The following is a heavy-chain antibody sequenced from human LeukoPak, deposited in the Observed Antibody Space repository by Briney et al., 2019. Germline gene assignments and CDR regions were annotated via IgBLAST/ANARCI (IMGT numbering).Heavy chain of an antibody. J-gene: IGHJ3*01. CDR1: GFTFSSYA. V-gene: IGHV3-23*01. D-gene: IGHD1-1*01. Sequence: GGSLRLSCAASGFTFSSYAMSWVRQAPGKGLEWVSTISGNGGRTYYEDSVKGRFTISRDNSKNTLYLQVSSLRAEDTAMYYCANDGTGVHVWTPEAFDLWGPGTMVIVSS. CDR2: ISGNGGRT. CDR3: ANDGTGVHVWTPEAFDL.